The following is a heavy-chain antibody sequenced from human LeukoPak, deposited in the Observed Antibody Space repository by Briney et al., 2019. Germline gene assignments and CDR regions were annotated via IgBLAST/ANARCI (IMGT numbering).Heavy chain of an antibody. CDR1: GFTFGKYW. V-gene: IGHV3-7*01. D-gene: IGHD1/OR15-1a*01. CDR3: TGAAGITGTSRDDWFDP. CDR2: IKLDGSEK. J-gene: IGHJ5*02. Sequence: PGGSLRLSCVASGFTFGKYWMSWVRQAPGKGLEWVANIKLDGSEKNYVDSVKGRFTISRDNTKNSLYLQMNSLRADDTAVYYCTGAAGITGTSRDDWFDPWGQGTLVIVSS.